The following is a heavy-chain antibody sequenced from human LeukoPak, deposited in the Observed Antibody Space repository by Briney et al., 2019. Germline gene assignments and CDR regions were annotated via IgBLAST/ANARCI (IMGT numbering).Heavy chain of an antibody. CDR2: IYKNAIT. CDR1: GFTFRNYG. J-gene: IGHJ6*03. V-gene: IGHV3-53*01. Sequence: GRSLRLSCAASGFTFRNYGMTWVRQAPGKGLEWVSAIYKNAITYYADTVKGRFTISRDNSKNMLYLQMNSLRADDTAVYYCARSLRVRGVPDYMDVWGKGTTVTISS. D-gene: IGHD3-10*01. CDR3: ARSLRVRGVPDYMDV.